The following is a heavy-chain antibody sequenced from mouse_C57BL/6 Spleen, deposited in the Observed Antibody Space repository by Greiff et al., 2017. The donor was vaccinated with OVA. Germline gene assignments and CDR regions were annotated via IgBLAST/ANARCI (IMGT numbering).Heavy chain of an antibody. CDR3: ARAITTVVARNYAMDY. CDR2: INPSTGGT. CDR1: GYSFTGYY. Sequence: EVQGVESGPELVKPGASVKISCKASGYSFTGYYMNWVKQSPEKSLEWIGEINPSTGGTTYNQKFKAKATLTVDKSSSTAYMQLKSLTSEDSAVYYCARAITTVVARNYAMDYWGQGTSVTVSS. D-gene: IGHD1-1*01. V-gene: IGHV1-42*01. J-gene: IGHJ4*01.